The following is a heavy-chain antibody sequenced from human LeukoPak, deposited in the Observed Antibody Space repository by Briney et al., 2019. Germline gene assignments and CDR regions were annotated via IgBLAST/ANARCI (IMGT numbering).Heavy chain of an antibody. CDR3: ARDRLYGSGSYSS. V-gene: IGHV4-39*07. CDR2: IYYSGST. CDR1: GGSISSSSYY. J-gene: IGHJ5*02. D-gene: IGHD3-10*01. Sequence: SETLSLTCTVSGGSISSSSYYWGWIRQPPGKGLEWIGSIYYSGSTYYNPSLKSRVTISVDTSKNQFSLKLSSVTAADTAVYYCARDRLYGSGSYSSWGQGTLVTVSS.